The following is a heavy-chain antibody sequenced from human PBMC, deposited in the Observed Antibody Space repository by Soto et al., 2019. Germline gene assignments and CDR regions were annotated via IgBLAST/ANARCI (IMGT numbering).Heavy chain of an antibody. D-gene: IGHD3-22*01. V-gene: IGHV2-5*02. CDR2: IYWDDDK. Sequence: KESGPTLVKPTQTLTLTCTFSGFSLSTSGVGVGWIRQPPGKALEWLALIYWDDDKRYSPSLKSRLTITKDTSKNQVVLTMTNMDPVDTATYYCAHWYYYDSSGYYRYYFDYWGQGTLVTVSS. J-gene: IGHJ4*02. CDR3: AHWYYYDSSGYYRYYFDY. CDR1: GFSLSTSGVG.